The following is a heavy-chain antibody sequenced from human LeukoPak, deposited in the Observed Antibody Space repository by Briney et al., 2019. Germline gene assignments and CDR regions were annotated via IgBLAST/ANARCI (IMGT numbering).Heavy chain of an antibody. J-gene: IGHJ3*02. V-gene: IGHV4-4*07. CDR3: ARDPSIVDAFDI. CDR1: SGSISGYY. Sequence: SETLSLTCTVSSGSISGYYWSWIRQTAGKGLEWIGRIYTSGSTNYNPSLKSRVTISVDTSKNQFSLKLSSVTAADTAVYYCARDPSIVDAFDIWGQGTMVTVSS. CDR2: IYTSGST. D-gene: IGHD1-26*01.